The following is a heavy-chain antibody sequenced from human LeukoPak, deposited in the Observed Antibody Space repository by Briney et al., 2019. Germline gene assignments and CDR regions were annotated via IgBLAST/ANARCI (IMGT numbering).Heavy chain of an antibody. V-gene: IGHV3-9*01. CDR3: AKEVGFRASPHYYYGMDV. CDR2: ISWNSGSI. D-gene: IGHD2-15*01. CDR1: GFTFDDYA. J-gene: IGHJ6*02. Sequence: GRSLRLSCAASGFTFDDYAMHWVRQAPGKGLEWVSGISWNSGSIGYADSVKGRFTISRDNAKNSLYLQMNSLRAEDTALYYCAKEVGFRASPHYYYGMDVWGQGTTVTISS.